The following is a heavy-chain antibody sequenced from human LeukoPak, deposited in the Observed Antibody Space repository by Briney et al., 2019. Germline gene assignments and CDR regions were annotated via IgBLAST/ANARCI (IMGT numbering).Heavy chain of an antibody. CDR3: AKGPRSRYSSSWYQGVDAFDI. V-gene: IGHV3-23*01. D-gene: IGHD6-13*01. CDR1: GFTFSSYA. CDR2: ISGSGGST. Sequence: GGSLRLSCAASGFTFSSYAMSWVRQAPGKGLEWVSAISGSGGSTYYADSVKGRFTISRDNSKNTLYLQMNSLRAEDTAVYYCAKGPRSRYSSSWYQGVDAFDIWGQGTMVTVSS. J-gene: IGHJ3*02.